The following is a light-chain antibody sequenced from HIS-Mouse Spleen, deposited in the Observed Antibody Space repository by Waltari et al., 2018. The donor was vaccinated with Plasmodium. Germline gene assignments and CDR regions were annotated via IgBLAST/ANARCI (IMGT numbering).Light chain of an antibody. CDR1: ALPKKY. Sequence: SYELTQPPSVSVSPGQTARITCSGDALPKKYSYWYQQNSGQAPVLVIYEDRKRPAGSPERFSGASSGTMATLTISGAQVEDEADYYCYSTDSSGNHRVFGGGTKLTVL. V-gene: IGLV3-10*01. CDR3: YSTDSSGNHRV. CDR2: EDR. J-gene: IGLJ3*02.